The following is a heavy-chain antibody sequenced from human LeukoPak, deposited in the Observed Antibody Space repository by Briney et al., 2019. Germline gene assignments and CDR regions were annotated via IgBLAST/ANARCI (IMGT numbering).Heavy chain of an antibody. CDR3: AMYRTYGDRDY. CDR2: ISSSSTYT. D-gene: IGHD4-17*01. Sequence: GGSLRLSCAASGFTFSDYCMSWIRQAPGKGLEWVSYISSSSTYTNYADSVKGRFTISRDNAKNSLYLQMNSLRAEDTAVYYCAMYRTYGDRDYWGQGALVTVSS. V-gene: IGHV3-11*06. CDR1: GFTFSDYC. J-gene: IGHJ4*02.